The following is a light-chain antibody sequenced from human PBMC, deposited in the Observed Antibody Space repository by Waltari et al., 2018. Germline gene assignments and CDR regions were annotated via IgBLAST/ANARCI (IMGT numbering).Light chain of an antibody. J-gene: IGLJ1*01. Sequence: QSVLTQPPAASGAHGLWFPISSSGLSSSLVNKTVTWSQPLPGMAPRPLIYGANQRPSGVPRRFSASKSGTSASLAISGLQSEDEADYFCAAWDDSLNGLYVFGTGTTVTVL. CDR2: GAN. V-gene: IGLV1-44*01. CDR3: AAWDDSLNGLYV. CDR1: SSSLVNKT.